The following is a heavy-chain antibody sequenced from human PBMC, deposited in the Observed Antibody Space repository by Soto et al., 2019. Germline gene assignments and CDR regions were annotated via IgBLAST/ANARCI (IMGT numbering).Heavy chain of an antibody. J-gene: IGHJ4*02. CDR3: ARGVLGATTYFDY. Sequence: SETLSLTCAVSGYSISSDYYWGWIRQPPGKGLEWIASKYHSGSTYYNPSLKSRVTISVDTSKNQLSLKLSSVTAADTAVYYCARGVLGATTYFDYWGQGTLVTVS. D-gene: IGHD1-26*01. V-gene: IGHV4-38-2*01. CDR1: GYSISSDYY. CDR2: KYHSGST.